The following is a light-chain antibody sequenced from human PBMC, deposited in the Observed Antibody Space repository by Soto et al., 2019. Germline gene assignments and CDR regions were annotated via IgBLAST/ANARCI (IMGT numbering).Light chain of an antibody. Sequence: QSALTQPPSVSAAPGQNVTISCSGSASNIGNNYVSWYQQLPGTAPKLLIYDNDQRPSGIPDRFSASKSGTSATLGITGLQTGDEADYYCETWDTSLTSGVIVFGTGTKVTVL. V-gene: IGLV1-51*01. CDR1: ASNIGNNY. CDR2: DND. CDR3: ETWDTSLTSGVIV. J-gene: IGLJ1*01.